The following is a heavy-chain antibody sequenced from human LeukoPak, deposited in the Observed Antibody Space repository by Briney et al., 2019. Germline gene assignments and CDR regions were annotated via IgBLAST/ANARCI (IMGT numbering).Heavy chain of an antibody. J-gene: IGHJ4*02. Sequence: GGSLTLSCTVSGFTFSSYWMTWVHQVPGKGLQWVANINQDGREKYYMDSMKGRLNISRDNTENSVFLQLTSLRPEDTGIYFCAKGRDYGDFWGQGTLVAVSS. CDR2: INQDGREK. CDR1: GFTFSSYW. V-gene: IGHV3-7*01. CDR3: AKGRDYGDF.